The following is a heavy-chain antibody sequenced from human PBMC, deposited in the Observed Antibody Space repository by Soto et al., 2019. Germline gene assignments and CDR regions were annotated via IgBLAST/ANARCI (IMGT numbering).Heavy chain of an antibody. V-gene: IGHV4-30-4*01. D-gene: IGHD4-17*01. Sequence: SETLSLTCTVSGGSISSGDYYWSWIRQPPGKGLEWIGYIYYSGSTYYNPSLKSRVTISVDTSKNQFSLKLSSVTAADTAVYYCARDSYGGNSGMDVWGQETTVTVSS. J-gene: IGHJ6*02. CDR3: ARDSYGGNSGMDV. CDR1: GGSISSGDYY. CDR2: IYYSGST.